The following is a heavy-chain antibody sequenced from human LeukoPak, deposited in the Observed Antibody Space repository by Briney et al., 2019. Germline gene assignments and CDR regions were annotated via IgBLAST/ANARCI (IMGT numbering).Heavy chain of an antibody. CDR1: GFTFSSYW. D-gene: IGHD3-9*01. CDR2: INSDGSST. V-gene: IGHV3-74*01. Sequence: GGSLRLSCAASGFTFSSYWMHWVRQAPGKGLVWVSRINSDGSSTSYADSVKGRFTISRDNSKNTLYLQMNSLRAEDTAVYYCARAPWADDIFFDSWGQGTLVTVSS. J-gene: IGHJ4*02. CDR3: ARAPWADDIFFDS.